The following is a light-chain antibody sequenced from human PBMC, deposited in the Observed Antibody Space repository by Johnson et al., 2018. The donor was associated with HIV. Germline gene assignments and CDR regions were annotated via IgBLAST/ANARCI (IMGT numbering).Light chain of an antibody. CDR3: GTWDSSLSAYV. CDR2: ENN. V-gene: IGLV1-51*02. Sequence: QSVLTQPPSVSAAPGQKVTISCSGSSSNIGNNYVSWYQQFSGTAPKLLIYENNKRPSGIPDRFSASKSGTSATLGITGLQTGDEADYYCGTWDSSLSAYVFGTGTKVTVL. J-gene: IGLJ1*01. CDR1: SSNIGNNY.